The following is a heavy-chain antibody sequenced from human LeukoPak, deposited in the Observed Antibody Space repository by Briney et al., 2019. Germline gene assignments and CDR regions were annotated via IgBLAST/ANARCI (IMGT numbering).Heavy chain of an antibody. J-gene: IGHJ4*02. Sequence: PSETLSLTCTVSGGSLSGYYWSWIRQPPGKGLEWIAYIYSSGSANYNPSLKSRVTISVDTSKNQFSLKLGSLTAADTAVYYCARQIDTYVYFDNWSQGTLVTVSS. CDR3: ARQIDTYVYFDN. CDR1: GGSLSGYY. V-gene: IGHV4-59*08. CDR2: IYSSGSA. D-gene: IGHD3-16*01.